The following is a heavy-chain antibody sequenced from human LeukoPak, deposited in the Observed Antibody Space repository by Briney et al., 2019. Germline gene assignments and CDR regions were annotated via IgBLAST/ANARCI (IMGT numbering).Heavy chain of an antibody. V-gene: IGHV5-51*01. J-gene: IGHJ4*02. Sequence: GESLKISCEASGYTFSNYWIGWVRQMPGNGLEWMGIIYPDDSDTKYSPPFQGQVTILADKSISTAYLQWSSLKASDTAMYYCARSRDSSGYYYLIWGQGTLVTVSS. CDR1: GYTFSNYW. D-gene: IGHD3-22*01. CDR2: IYPDDSDT. CDR3: ARSRDSSGYYYLI.